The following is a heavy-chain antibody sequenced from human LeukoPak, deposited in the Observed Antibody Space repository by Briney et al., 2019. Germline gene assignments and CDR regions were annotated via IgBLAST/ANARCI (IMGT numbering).Heavy chain of an antibody. V-gene: IGHV3-30*03. D-gene: IGHD3-9*01. Sequence: GGSLRLSCAASGFPFSSYGMHWVRQAPGKGLEWVAVISYDGSNKYYADSVKGRFTISRDNSKNTLYLQMNSLRAEDTAVYYCARQVNYDILTGPSRYFDYWGQGTLVTVSS. CDR2: ISYDGSNK. J-gene: IGHJ4*02. CDR1: GFPFSSYG. CDR3: ARQVNYDILTGPSRYFDY.